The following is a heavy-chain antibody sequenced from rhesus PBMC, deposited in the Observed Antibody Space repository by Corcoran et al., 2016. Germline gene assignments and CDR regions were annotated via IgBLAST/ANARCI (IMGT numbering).Heavy chain of an antibody. V-gene: IGHV4-76*01. J-gene: IGHJ4*01. Sequence: QVQLQESGPGVVKPSETLSLTCAVSGYSISSGYDWSWIRQPPGKGLVWIGYIYGSSGSTNYNPSLKKRVTISKDTSKNQFSLKLSSVTAADTAVYYCARLVITTLDYWGQGVLVTVSS. CDR1: GYSISSGYD. CDR3: ARLVITTLDY. D-gene: IGHD3-16*01. CDR2: IYGSSGST.